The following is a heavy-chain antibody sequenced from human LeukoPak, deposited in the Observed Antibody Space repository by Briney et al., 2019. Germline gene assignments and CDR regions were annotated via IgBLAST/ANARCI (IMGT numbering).Heavy chain of an antibody. Sequence: HPAGSLRLSCAASGFTFSTYGMHWVRQAPGKGLEWVAVISYDGSNKYYADSVKGRFTISRDNSKNTLYLQMNSLRAEDTAVYYCAKLSMVATSDFDYWGQGTLVTVSS. D-gene: IGHD5-12*01. J-gene: IGHJ4*02. V-gene: IGHV3-30*18. CDR3: AKLSMVATSDFDY. CDR2: ISYDGSNK. CDR1: GFTFSTYG.